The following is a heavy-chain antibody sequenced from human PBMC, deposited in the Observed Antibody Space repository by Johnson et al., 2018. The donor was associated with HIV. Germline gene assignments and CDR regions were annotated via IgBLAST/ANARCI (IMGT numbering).Heavy chain of an antibody. CDR2: ISGSGGST. CDR3: AKAGDWSDAFDI. J-gene: IGHJ3*02. CDR1: GFTFSSYA. Sequence: VQLVESGGGVVQPGRSLRLSCAASGFTFSSYAMHWVRQAPGKGLEWVSAISGSGGSTYYADYVKGRFTISRDNSKNTLYLQMNSLRAEDTAVYYCAKAGDWSDAFDIWGQGTMVTVSS. V-gene: IGHV3-23*04. D-gene: IGHD3/OR15-3a*01.